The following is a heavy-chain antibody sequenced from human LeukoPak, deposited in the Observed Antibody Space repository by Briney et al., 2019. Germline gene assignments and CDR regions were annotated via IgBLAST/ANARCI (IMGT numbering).Heavy chain of an antibody. V-gene: IGHV3-21*01. J-gene: IGHJ4*02. CDR3: AKSYSVTGTFPALDY. D-gene: IGHD6-19*01. CDR2: ISSTSAYI. Sequence: GGSLRLSCAASGFTFSNYGMNWVRPAPGKGLDWVSSISSTSAYIYYADSVKGRFTISRDNAKNSPYLQMDSLRAEDTAVYYCAKSYSVTGTFPALDYWGQGTLVTVSS. CDR1: GFTFSNYG.